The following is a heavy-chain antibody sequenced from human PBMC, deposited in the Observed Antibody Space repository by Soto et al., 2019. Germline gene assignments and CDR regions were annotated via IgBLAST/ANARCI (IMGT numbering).Heavy chain of an antibody. Sequence: SETLSLTCTVSGGSISSSSYYWGWIRQPPGKGLEWIGSIYYSGSTYYNPSLKSRVTISVDTSKNQFSLKLSSVTAADTAVYYCARQFDIVVVVAATAHTNNYYYGMDVWGQGTTVPVSS. J-gene: IGHJ6*02. CDR3: ARQFDIVVVVAATAHTNNYYYGMDV. CDR2: IYYSGST. CDR1: GGSISSSSYY. V-gene: IGHV4-39*01. D-gene: IGHD2-15*01.